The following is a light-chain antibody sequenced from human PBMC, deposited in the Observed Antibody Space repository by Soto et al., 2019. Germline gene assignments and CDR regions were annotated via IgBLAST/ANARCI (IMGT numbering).Light chain of an antibody. V-gene: IGKV1-39*01. CDR1: QSISTY. J-gene: IGKJ1*01. CDR2: AAS. CDR3: HQRQSWPRT. Sequence: DIQLTQSPSSLSASVGDRVTITCRASQSISTYLNWYQQKAGLAPKLLIYAASSLQSGVPSRFSASGSGTDFTLTISDVQPEDFALYYCHQRQSWPRTFGQGTKVDIK.